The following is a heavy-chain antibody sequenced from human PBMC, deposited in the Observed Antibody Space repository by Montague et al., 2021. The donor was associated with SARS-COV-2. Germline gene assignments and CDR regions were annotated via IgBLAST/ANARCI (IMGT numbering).Heavy chain of an antibody. Sequence: SETLSLTCSVYGDSISNNYWSWIRKPQGKGMEWDGYMCDGGNRKYNNYLKSTGTISADTDKHKISLRLNSGTVADTAVDYCERISRNSGFVGVFDIWGQGTLVTVS. CDR2: MCDGGNR. D-gene: IGHD3-22*01. CDR1: GDSISNNY. J-gene: IGHJ3*02. CDR3: ERISRNSGFVGVFDI. V-gene: IGHV4-59*01.